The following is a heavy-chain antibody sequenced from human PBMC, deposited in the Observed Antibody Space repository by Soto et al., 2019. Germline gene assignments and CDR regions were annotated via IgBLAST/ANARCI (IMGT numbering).Heavy chain of an antibody. D-gene: IGHD3-10*01. CDR1: GYTFTSYG. CDR2: ISAYNGNT. CDR3: ARDHRYYGSGSYYEAVGWFDP. Sequence: QVQLVQSGAEVKKPGASVKVSCKASGYTFTSYGISWVRQAPGQGLEWMGWISAYNGNTNYAQKLQGRVTMTTDTSTSTACMELRSLRSDDTAVYYCARDHRYYGSGSYYEAVGWFDPWGQGTLVTVSS. V-gene: IGHV1-18*01. J-gene: IGHJ5*02.